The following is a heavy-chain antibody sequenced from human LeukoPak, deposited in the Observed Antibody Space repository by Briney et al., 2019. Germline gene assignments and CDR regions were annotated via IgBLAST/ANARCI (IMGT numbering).Heavy chain of an antibody. CDR1: GFTFINYA. J-gene: IGHJ4*02. CDR3: ARDSASYGRFDY. V-gene: IGHV3-23*01. Sequence: PGGSLRLSCAASGFTFINYAMSWGRQAPGKGLEWVSVISGSGSSTYYADSVKGRFTISRDDSKNTLYLQVNSLRAEDTAVYFCARDSASYGRFDYWGQGTLVTVSS. CDR2: ISGSGSST. D-gene: IGHD5-18*01.